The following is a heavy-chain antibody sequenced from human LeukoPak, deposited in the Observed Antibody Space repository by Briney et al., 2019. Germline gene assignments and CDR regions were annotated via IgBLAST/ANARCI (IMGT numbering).Heavy chain of an antibody. CDR3: ATGRKSRAMARGYYGMDV. Sequence: VASVKVSCKVSGYTLTELSMHWVRQAPGKGLEWMGGFDPEDGETIYAQKFQGRVTMTEDTSTDTAYMELSCLRSEDTAVYYCATGRKSRAMARGYYGMDVWGQGTTVTVSS. CDR1: GYTLTELS. CDR2: FDPEDGET. J-gene: IGHJ6*02. V-gene: IGHV1-24*01. D-gene: IGHD5-18*01.